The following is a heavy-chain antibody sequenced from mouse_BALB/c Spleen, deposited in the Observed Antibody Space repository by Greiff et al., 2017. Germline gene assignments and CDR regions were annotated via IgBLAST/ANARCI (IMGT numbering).Heavy chain of an antibody. CDR3: ARETMDY. CDR2: INPGSGGT. CDR1: GYAFTNYL. V-gene: IGHV1-54*01. Sequence: QVQLQQSGAELVRPGTSVKVSCQASGYAFTNYLIEWVKQRPGQGLEWIGVINPGSGGTNYNEKFKGKATLTADKSSSTAYMQLSSLTSDDSAVYFCARETMDYWGQGTSVTVSS. J-gene: IGHJ4*01.